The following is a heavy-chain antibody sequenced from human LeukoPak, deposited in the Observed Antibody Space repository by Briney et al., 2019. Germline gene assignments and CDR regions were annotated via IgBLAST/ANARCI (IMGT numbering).Heavy chain of an antibody. CDR3: ARLRWFDY. D-gene: IGHD6-13*01. V-gene: IGHV3-48*04. CDR1: GFTFSRHS. J-gene: IGHJ4*02. CDR2: ISSSSSTI. Sequence: QPGGSLRLSCAGSGFTFSRHSMNWVRQAPGKGLEWVSYISSSSSTISYADSVKGRFTISRDNAKNSLYLQMNSLRAEDTAVYYCARLRWFDYWGQGTLVTVSS.